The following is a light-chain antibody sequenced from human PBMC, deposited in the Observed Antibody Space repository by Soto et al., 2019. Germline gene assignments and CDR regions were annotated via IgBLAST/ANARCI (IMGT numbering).Light chain of an antibody. Sequence: EIVLTHSPGTLSLSPGERATLSCRASQSVSSSYLAWYQQKPGQAPRLLIYGASSRATGIPDRFSGSGSGAYLTLTITRLEPEDFAVYYCQQYGSSPLYTVGQGTKVDIK. CDR3: QQYGSSPLYT. V-gene: IGKV3-20*01. CDR1: QSVSSSY. J-gene: IGKJ2*01. CDR2: GAS.